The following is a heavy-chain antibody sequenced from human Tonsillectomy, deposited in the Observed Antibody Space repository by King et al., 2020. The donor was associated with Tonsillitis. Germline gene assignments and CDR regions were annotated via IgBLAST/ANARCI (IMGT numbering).Heavy chain of an antibody. V-gene: IGHV3-30*04. CDR2: VSYDGGKK. D-gene: IGHD6-19*01. CDR1: GFTFSRYA. CDR3: SRDIAVXEYYXDS. J-gene: IGHJ4*02. Sequence: VQLVESGGGVVQPGESLRLSCAASGFTFSRYAMHXVRQAPGKGLEWVAIVSYDGGKKYHADSVKGRFTISRDNSKNTLYLQMNSLRAEDTAGYYCSRDIAVXEYYXDSXGXGTLVTXXS.